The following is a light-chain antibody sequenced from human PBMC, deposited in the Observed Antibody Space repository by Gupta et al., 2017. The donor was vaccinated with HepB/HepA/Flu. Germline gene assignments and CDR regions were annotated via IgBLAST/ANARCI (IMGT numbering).Light chain of an antibody. Sequence: DIQLTQSPSFLSASVGDRVTITCRASQGISSYLDWYQQKPGKAPKLLIYAASTLQSGVPSRLSGSGSGTEFTLTISSLQPEDFATYYCQQRSTVGQGTKVEIK. CDR1: QGISSY. V-gene: IGKV1-9*01. CDR3: QQRST. CDR2: AAS. J-gene: IGKJ1*01.